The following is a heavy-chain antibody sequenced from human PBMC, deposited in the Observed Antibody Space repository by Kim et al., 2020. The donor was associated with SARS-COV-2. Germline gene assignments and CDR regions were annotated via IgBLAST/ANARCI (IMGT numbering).Heavy chain of an antibody. V-gene: IGHV4-34*01. J-gene: IGHJ3*02. D-gene: IGHD4-17*01. CDR1: GGSFSGYY. Sequence: SETLSLTCAVYGGSFSGYYWSWIRQPPGKGLEWIGEINHSGSTNYNPSLKSRVTISVDTSKNQFSLKLSSVTAADTAVYYCAIPGNVYGDSPAFDIWGQGTMVTVSS. CDR3: AIPGNVYGDSPAFDI. CDR2: INHSGST.